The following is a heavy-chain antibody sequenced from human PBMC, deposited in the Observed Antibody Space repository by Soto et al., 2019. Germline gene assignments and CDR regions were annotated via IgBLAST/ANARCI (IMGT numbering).Heavy chain of an antibody. J-gene: IGHJ5*02. V-gene: IGHV1-8*01. D-gene: IGHD3-3*01. CDR1: GYTFASYN. CDR3: ARGGRYLEWFPWFDP. CDR2: MNPNNGDK. Sequence: QVQLVQSGAEMKRPGASVNVSCRASGYTFASYNIYWVRQAKGQGLEWIGWMNPNNGDKGYAQNFLDRVTLTRDTTVRTAFLEISTLTSEDTATYYCARGGRYLEWFPWFDPWGQGTLVTVSS.